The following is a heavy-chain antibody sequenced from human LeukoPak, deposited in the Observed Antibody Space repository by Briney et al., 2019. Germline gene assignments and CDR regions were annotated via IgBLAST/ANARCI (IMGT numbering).Heavy chain of an antibody. CDR2: IYHSGST. CDR1: GYSISSGYY. D-gene: IGHD1-26*01. V-gene: IGHV4-38-2*02. CDR3: ARDLRVGATNDY. J-gene: IGHJ4*02. Sequence: SETLSLTCAVSGYSISSGYYWGWIRQPPGKGLEWIGSIYHSGSTYYNPSLKSRVTISVDTSKNQFSLKLNSVTAADTAVYYCARDLRVGATNDYWGQGTLVTVSS.